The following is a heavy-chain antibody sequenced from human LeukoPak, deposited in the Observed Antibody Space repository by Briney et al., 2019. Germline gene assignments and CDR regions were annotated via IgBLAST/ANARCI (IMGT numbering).Heavy chain of an antibody. CDR1: GFTVSSNS. D-gene: IGHD3-16*01. CDR3: ARRAGAYTHPYDY. J-gene: IGHJ4*02. V-gene: IGHV3-53*01. Sequence: HSGGSLRLSCTVSGFTVSSNSMSWVRQAPGKGLEWVSFIYSAGSTRYSDSVKGRFTISIDNSKNTLYLQMNSLRAEDTPVYYCARRAGAYTHPYDYWGQGTLVNVSP. CDR2: IYSAGST.